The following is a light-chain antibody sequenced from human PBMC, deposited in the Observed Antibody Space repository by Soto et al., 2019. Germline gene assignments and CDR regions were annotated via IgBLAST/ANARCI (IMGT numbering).Light chain of an antibody. CDR3: CSYAGNIYV. CDR1: SSDVGSYNL. Sequence: QSALTQPASVSGSPGQSITISCTGTSSDVGSYNLVSWYQQHPGKAPKLMIYDVSKRPSGVSNRFSGSKSGNTASLTISGLQAEDEADYYCCSYAGNIYVFRTGTKLTVL. J-gene: IGLJ1*01. CDR2: DVS. V-gene: IGLV2-23*02.